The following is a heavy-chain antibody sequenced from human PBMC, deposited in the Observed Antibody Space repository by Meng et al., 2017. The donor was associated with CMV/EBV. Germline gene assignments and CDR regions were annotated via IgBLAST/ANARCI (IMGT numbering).Heavy chain of an antibody. CDR3: AKDKEGGPAAHYWGGLDY. CDR2: IRYDGSNT. V-gene: IGHV3-30*02. J-gene: IGHJ4*02. D-gene: IGHD2-2*01. CDR1: GFTFSSYG. Sequence: GESLKISCAASGFTFSSYGMHWVRQAPGKGLEWVAIIRYDGSNTYYADSVKGRFTISRDNSKNTLYLQMNSLRAEDTAVYYCAKDKEGGPAAHYWGGLDYWGQGTLVTVSS.